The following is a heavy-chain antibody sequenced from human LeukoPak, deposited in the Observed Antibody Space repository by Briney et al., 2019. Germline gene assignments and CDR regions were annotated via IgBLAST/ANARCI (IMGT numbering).Heavy chain of an antibody. J-gene: IGHJ6*03. CDR1: GGSISSYY. D-gene: IGHD6-6*01. CDR3: ARGSSGRYYYYYMDV. CDR2: VYYSGST. V-gene: IGHV4-59*01. Sequence: SETLSLTCTVSGGSISSYYWGWIRQPPGKGLEWIGYVYYSGSTNYNPSLKSRVTISVDTSKNQFSLKLSSVTAADTAVYYCARGSSGRYYYYYMDVWGKGTTVTVSS.